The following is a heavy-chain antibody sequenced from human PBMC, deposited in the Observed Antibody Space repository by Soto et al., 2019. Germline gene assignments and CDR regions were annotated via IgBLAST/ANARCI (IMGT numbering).Heavy chain of an antibody. D-gene: IGHD2-21*01. V-gene: IGHV3-23*01. J-gene: IGHJ5*02. Sequence: GGSLRLSCVASGFTFSSYAMSWVRQAPGTGLEWVSAISGSGGTTYYAASVKGRFTVSRDNSKNTLYLQMDSLGAEDTAEYFCAKDQGDLFPDNYFDPWGQGTLVTVSS. CDR3: AKDQGDLFPDNYFDP. CDR2: ISGSGGTT. CDR1: GFTFSSYA.